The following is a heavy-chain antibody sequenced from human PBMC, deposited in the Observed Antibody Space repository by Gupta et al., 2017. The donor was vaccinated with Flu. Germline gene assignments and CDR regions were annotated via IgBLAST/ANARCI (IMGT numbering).Heavy chain of an antibody. Sequence: QLQLQKSGPGLVQPSETLSLTCSVSGGSISSTDHFWGWIRQPPGKGLEWLATFSSGGSTYYNPSLKSRVTMSVDTSKNLFSLELRSVTAADAAVYYWVRMGATTESYYYGMDVWGQGTTVNVS. J-gene: IGHJ6*02. V-gene: IGHV4-39*02. D-gene: IGHD1-26*01. CDR2: FSSGGST. CDR1: GGSISSTDHF. CDR3: VRMGATTESYYYGMDV.